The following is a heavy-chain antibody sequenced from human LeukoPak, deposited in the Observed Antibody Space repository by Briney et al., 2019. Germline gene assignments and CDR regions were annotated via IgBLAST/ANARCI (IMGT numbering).Heavy chain of an antibody. V-gene: IGHV5-51*01. CDR1: GYSFTNYW. Sequence: GESLKISCKGSGYSFTNYWIGWVRQMPGKGLEWMGIIYPGESDTRYSPSFQGQVTISADRSISTAYLQWSSLKASDTAMYYCARHMAIAAAGTPVFDYWGQGTLVTVSS. CDR2: IYPGESDT. D-gene: IGHD6-13*01. J-gene: IGHJ4*02. CDR3: ARHMAIAAAGTPVFDY.